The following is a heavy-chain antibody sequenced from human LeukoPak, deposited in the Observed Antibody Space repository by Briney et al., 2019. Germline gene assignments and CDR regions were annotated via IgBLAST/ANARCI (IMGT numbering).Heavy chain of an antibody. CDR3: ARDMGYCSSSNCYTYYLDY. J-gene: IGHJ4*02. V-gene: IGHV3-48*03. CDR2: ISSSGSSI. D-gene: IGHD2-2*01. Sequence: GGSLRLSCVASGFTFSRFEMNWVRQAPGKGLEWVSYISSSGSSIYYADSVKGRFTISRDNAKNSLYLQMNSLRGEDTDVYYCARDMGYCSSSNCYTYYLDYWGQGTLVTVSS. CDR1: GFTFSRFE.